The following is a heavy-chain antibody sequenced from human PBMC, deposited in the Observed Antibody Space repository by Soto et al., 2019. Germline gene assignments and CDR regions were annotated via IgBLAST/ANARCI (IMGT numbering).Heavy chain of an antibody. D-gene: IGHD3-10*01. CDR2: IYYSGSS. J-gene: IGHJ4*02. V-gene: IGHV4-31*03. Sequence: SETLSLTCTVSGGSISSGSYHWSWIRQHPGKGLEWIGNIYYSGSSYYNPSLKSRATISIDTSKDQSSLRLGSVTAADTAVYYCASIPGGPPLRYFDYWGQGTLVTVSS. CDR1: GGSISSGSYH. CDR3: ASIPGGPPLRYFDY.